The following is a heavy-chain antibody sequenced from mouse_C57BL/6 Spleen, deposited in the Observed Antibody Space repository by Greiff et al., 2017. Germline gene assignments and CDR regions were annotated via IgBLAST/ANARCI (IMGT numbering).Heavy chain of an antibody. Sequence: EVQLQQSGAELVRPGASVKLSCTASGFNIKDDYMHWVKQRPEQGLEWIGWIDPENGDTEYASKVQGKATITADTPSNTAYLQLSSLTSEDTAVYYCTRAQATFAYWGQGTLVTVSA. V-gene: IGHV14-4*01. CDR3: TRAQATFAY. CDR2: IDPENGDT. D-gene: IGHD3-2*02. J-gene: IGHJ3*01. CDR1: GFNIKDDY.